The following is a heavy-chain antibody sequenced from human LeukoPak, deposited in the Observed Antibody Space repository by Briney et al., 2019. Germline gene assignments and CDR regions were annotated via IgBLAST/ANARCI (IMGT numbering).Heavy chain of an antibody. V-gene: IGHV3-30*18. CDR2: ISYDISVK. CDR3: SKDVPYYYHNSGYLDS. CDR1: GFTFSSYG. Sequence: GRSLRLSCAASGFTFSSYGMHWVRQAPSKGLECVAVISYDISVKRYADSVKGRFTVSRDNSKNTVYLQMDSLRAEDTAVYYCSKDVPYYYHNSGYLDSWGQGTLVTVSS. D-gene: IGHD3-22*01. J-gene: IGHJ4*02.